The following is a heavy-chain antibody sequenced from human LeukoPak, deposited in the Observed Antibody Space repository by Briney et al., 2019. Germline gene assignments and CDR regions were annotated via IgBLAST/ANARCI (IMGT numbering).Heavy chain of an antibody. CDR2: MYYSGNS. Sequence: KTSETLSLTCSVSGVSVGSAGYYWTWIRQPPGKGLEWIGYMYYSGNSNYNPFLKSRVTMSLDPSKNRFSLKLSSVTAADTAVYYCARSRSQSGSYRYYFTYWGQGTLVTVSS. D-gene: IGHD1-26*01. CDR3: ARSRSQSGSYRYYFTY. V-gene: IGHV4-61*08. CDR1: GVSVGSAGYY. J-gene: IGHJ4*02.